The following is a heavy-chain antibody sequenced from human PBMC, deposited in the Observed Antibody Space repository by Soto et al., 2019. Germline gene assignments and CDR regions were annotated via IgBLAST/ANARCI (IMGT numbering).Heavy chain of an antibody. D-gene: IGHD2-2*01. J-gene: IGHJ5*02. CDR3: ARRSLSSMNWFDP. Sequence: SETLSLTCAVYGGSFSGYYWSWIRQPPGKGLEWIGEINHSGSTNYNPSLKSRVTISVDTSKNQFSLKLSSVTAADTAVYYCARRSLSSMNWFDPWGHGTLVT. CDR2: INHSGST. V-gene: IGHV4-34*01. CDR1: GGSFSGYY.